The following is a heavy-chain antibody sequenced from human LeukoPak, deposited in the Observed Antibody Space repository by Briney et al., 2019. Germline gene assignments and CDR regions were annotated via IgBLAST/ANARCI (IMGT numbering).Heavy chain of an antibody. D-gene: IGHD3-3*01. J-gene: IGHJ6*02. CDR2: MNPNSGNI. CDR1: GYTFTSYD. V-gene: IGHV1-8*01. CDR3: ARSGRFLEWLGIYYYYGMDV. Sequence: ASVKVSCKASGYTFTSYDINWVRQATGQGLEWMGWMNPNSGNIGYAQKFQGRVTMTRNTSISTAYMELSSLRSEDTAVYYCARSGRFLEWLGIYYYYGMDVWGQGTTVTVSS.